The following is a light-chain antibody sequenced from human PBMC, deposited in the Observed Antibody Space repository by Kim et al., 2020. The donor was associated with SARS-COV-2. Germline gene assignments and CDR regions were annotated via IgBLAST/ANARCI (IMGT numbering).Light chain of an antibody. V-gene: IGKV3-11*01. Sequence: PSLSPGERATLSCRASQSVSSYLAWYQQKPGQAPRLLIYDASNRATGIPARFSGSGSGTDFTLTISSLEPEDFAVYYCQQRSNWTFGQGTKVEIK. CDR2: DAS. CDR1: QSVSSY. CDR3: QQRSNWT. J-gene: IGKJ1*01.